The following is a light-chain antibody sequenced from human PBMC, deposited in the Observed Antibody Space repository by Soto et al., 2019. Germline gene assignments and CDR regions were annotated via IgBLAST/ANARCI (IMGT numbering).Light chain of an antibody. CDR3: QQYNTWPPGT. CDR1: QSVAFN. V-gene: IGKV3-15*01. CDR2: GAS. J-gene: IGKJ1*01. Sequence: EIVTTQSPATLSVSPGERATLSCRASQSVAFNLAWYQQKPGQAPRLLIYGASTRATVIPARFSGSGPGTEVTLTISSLQSEDFAVYYCQQYNTWPPGTFGRGTRVEIK.